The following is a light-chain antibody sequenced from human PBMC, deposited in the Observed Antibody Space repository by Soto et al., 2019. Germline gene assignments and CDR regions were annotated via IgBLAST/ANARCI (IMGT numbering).Light chain of an antibody. CDR2: EVS. CDR1: SSDVGGYDY. V-gene: IGLV2-14*01. Sequence: QSVLTQPASVSGSPGQSITISCTGTSSDVGGYDYVSWYQQRPGKAPKLIIYEVSNRPSGVSNRFSGSKSANTASLTISGLQTEDEADYYCSSYTGHSTLEVFGTGTQLTVL. J-gene: IGLJ6*01. CDR3: SSYTGHSTLEV.